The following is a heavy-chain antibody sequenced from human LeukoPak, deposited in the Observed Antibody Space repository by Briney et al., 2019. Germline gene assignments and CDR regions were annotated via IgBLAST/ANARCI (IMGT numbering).Heavy chain of an antibody. CDR3: ARALSTSLTYFDY. Sequence: SQTLSLTCTVSGGSISSGGYYWSWIRQPPGKGLEWIGYIYHSGSTYYNPSLKSRVTISVDRSKNQFSLKLSSVTAADTAVYYCARALSTSLTYFDYWGQETLVTVSS. CDR1: GGSISSGGYY. V-gene: IGHV4-30-2*01. J-gene: IGHJ4*02. D-gene: IGHD2-2*01. CDR2: IYHSGST.